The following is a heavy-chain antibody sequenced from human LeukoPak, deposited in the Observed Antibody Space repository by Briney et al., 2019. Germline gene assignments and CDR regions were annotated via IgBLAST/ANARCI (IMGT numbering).Heavy chain of an antibody. D-gene: IGHD4-23*01. V-gene: IGHV1-69*01. J-gene: IGHJ4*02. CDR2: IIPIFGTA. CDR3: AREFGHCYGDNCFYFFDT. Sequence: GASVKVSCKASGGTFSTHPISWVRQAPGQGLEWMGGIIPIFGTANYAQKFQGRVTITADESTSTAYMELSSLRSEDTAVYYCAREFGHCYGDNCFYFFDTWGQGFRVTVSS. CDR1: GGTFSTHP.